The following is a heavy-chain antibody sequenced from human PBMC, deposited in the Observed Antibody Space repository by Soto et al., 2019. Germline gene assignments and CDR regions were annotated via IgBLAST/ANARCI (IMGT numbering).Heavy chain of an antibody. D-gene: IGHD3-22*01. J-gene: IGHJ4*02. Sequence: GGSLRLSCAASGFTFSSYAMSWVRQAPGKGLEWVSAISGSGGSTYYADSVKGRFTNSRDNSKNTLYLQMNSLRAEDTAVYYCAKGRYYYDSSGYSTYFDYWGQGTLVTVSS. CDR2: ISGSGGST. CDR1: GFTFSSYA. V-gene: IGHV3-23*01. CDR3: AKGRYYYDSSGYSTYFDY.